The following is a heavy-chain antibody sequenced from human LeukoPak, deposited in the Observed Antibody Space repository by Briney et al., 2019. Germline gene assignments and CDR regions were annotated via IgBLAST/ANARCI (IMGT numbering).Heavy chain of an antibody. Sequence: SVKVSCKASGGTFSSYAISWVRQAPGQGLEWMGGIIPIFGTANYAQKFQGRVTITADESTSTAYMELSSLRSEDTAVYYCARGIPPRPDKGMVFDYWGQGTLVTVSS. CDR2: IIPIFGTA. V-gene: IGHV1-69*01. D-gene: IGHD5-18*01. CDR3: ARGIPPRPDKGMVFDY. CDR1: GGTFSSYA. J-gene: IGHJ4*02.